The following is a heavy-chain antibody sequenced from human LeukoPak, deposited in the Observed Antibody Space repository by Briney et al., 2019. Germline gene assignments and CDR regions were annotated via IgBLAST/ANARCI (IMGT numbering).Heavy chain of an antibody. J-gene: IGHJ4*02. CDR1: GGSFSGYY. D-gene: IGHD1-14*01. V-gene: IGHV4-34*01. CDR3: ARGRGWNHTFDY. CDR2: INHSGST. Sequence: PSETLSLTCAVYGGSFSGYYWSWIRQPPGKGLEWIGEINHSGSTNYNPSLKSRVTISVDTSKNQFSLKLSSVTAADTAVYYWARGRGWNHTFDYWGQGTLVTVSS.